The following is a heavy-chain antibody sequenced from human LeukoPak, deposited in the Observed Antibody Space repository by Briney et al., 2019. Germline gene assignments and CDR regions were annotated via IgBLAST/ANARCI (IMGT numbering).Heavy chain of an antibody. CDR2: IYHSGST. CDR3: ARFGDDYGDYFDY. V-gene: IGHV4-4*02. CDR1: GGSISSSNW. Sequence: PSGTLSLTCAVSGGSISSSNWWSWVRQPPGKGLEWIGEIYHSGSTNYNPSLKSRVTISVDKSKNQFSLKLSSVTAADTAVYYCARFGDDYGDYFDYWGQGTLVTVSS. D-gene: IGHD4-17*01. J-gene: IGHJ4*02.